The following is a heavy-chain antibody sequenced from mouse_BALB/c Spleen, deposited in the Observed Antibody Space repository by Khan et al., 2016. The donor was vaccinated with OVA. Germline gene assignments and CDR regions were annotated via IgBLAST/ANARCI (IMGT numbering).Heavy chain of an antibody. CDR1: GFNIKDTY. Sequence: IQLVQSGAELVKPGASVKLSCTASGFNIKDTYMHWVKQRPEQGLEWIGRIDPANGNTKYDPKFQGKATITADTSSNTAYLQLRSLTSEDTAVYYCARRRNYYGGLDYWGQGTTLTVSS. J-gene: IGHJ2*01. V-gene: IGHV14-3*02. D-gene: IGHD1-1*02. CDR2: IDPANGNT. CDR3: ARRRNYYGGLDY.